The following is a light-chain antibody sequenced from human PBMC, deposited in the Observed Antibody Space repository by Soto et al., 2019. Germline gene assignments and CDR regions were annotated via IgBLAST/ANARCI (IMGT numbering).Light chain of an antibody. V-gene: IGKV1-27*01. J-gene: IGKJ1*01. CDR2: AAI. Sequence: DIQMTQSPSSLSASVGDRVTITCRASQDIANYLAWYQQKPGKVPKLLIYAAITLQSGVPSRFSGSGSGTGFTLTISSLQPEDVATYYCQKYYNAPRTFGQGTKVDIK. CDR3: QKYYNAPRT. CDR1: QDIANY.